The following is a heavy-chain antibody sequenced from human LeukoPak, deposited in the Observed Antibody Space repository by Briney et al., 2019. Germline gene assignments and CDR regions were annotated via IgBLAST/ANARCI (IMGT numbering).Heavy chain of an antibody. CDR3: ARDQYDTWSRRGNFDS. CDR1: GFTFSSYA. D-gene: IGHD3-3*01. Sequence: GGSLRLSCAASGFTFSSYAMHWVRQAPGKGLEWEAVISYDGSNKYYADSVKGRFTISRDNSKNTLYLQMNSLRAEDTAVYYCARDQYDTWSRRGNFDSWGQGTLVIVSS. CDR2: ISYDGSNK. V-gene: IGHV3-30-3*01. J-gene: IGHJ4*02.